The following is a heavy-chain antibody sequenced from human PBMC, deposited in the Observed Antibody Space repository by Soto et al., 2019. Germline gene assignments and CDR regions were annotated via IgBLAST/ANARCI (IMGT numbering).Heavy chain of an antibody. V-gene: IGHV3-23*01. CDR2: ISGSGGST. CDR3: AKDSALAAPFDY. CDR1: GFTFSSYA. J-gene: IGHJ4*02. Sequence: PWGSLRLSCAASGFTFSSYAMSWVRQAPGKGLEWVSAISGSGGSTYYADSVKGRFTISRDNSKTTLYLQMNSLRAEDTAVYYSAKDSALAAPFDYWGQGTLATVSP. D-gene: IGHD6-19*01.